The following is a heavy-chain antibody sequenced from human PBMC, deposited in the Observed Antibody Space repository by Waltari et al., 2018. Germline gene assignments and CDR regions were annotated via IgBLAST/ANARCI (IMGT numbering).Heavy chain of an antibody. Sequence: QVQLVQSGAEVKKPGASVKVSCKASGYTFTGYYMHWVRQAPGQGLEWMGWSNPNSGGTNYAQKFQGRVTMTRDTSISTAYMELSRLRSDDTAVYYCARPYYYGSGSYWIFDYWGQGTLVTVSS. D-gene: IGHD3-10*01. J-gene: IGHJ4*02. CDR2: SNPNSGGT. CDR3: ARPYYYGSGSYWIFDY. CDR1: GYTFTGYY. V-gene: IGHV1-2*02.